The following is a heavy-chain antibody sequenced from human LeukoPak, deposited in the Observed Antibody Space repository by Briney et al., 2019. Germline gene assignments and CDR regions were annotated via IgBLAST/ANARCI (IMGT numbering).Heavy chain of an antibody. CDR1: GFTFSVYS. V-gene: IGHV3-21*01. D-gene: IGHD5-18*01. CDR2: ITSTSSYI. CDR3: ARVRAGYSYGYGAFDI. J-gene: IGHJ3*02. Sequence: PGGSLRLSCAASGFTFSVYSMDWVRQAPGKGLEWVSSITSTSSYIYYADSVKGRFTISRDNAKTSLYLQMNSLRAEDTAVYYCARVRAGYSYGYGAFDIWGQGTMVTVSS.